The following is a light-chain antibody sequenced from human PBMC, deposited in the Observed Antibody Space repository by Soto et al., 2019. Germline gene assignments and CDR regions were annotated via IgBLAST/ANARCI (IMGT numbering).Light chain of an antibody. CDR2: DAS. V-gene: IGKV3-15*01. J-gene: IGKJ1*01. CDR3: QQYNNWPPAT. Sequence: ERVMTQSPATLSVSPGERATLSCRASPTITNNLAWYQQKPGQAPRLLIYDASTRATGVPARFSGSGSGTEFTLTISSLQSEDFALYYCQQYNNWPPATFGQGTKVEIK. CDR1: PTITNN.